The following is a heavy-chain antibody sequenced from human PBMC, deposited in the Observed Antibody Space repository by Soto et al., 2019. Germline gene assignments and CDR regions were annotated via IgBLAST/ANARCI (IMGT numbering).Heavy chain of an antibody. D-gene: IGHD2-8*01. CDR1: GDSISSGDYY. V-gene: IGHV4-30-4*01. CDR3: ASSGYCTNGVCYTLFDP. Sequence: QVQLQESGPGLVKPSQTLSLTCTVSGDSISSGDYYWSWIRQPPGKGLEWIGYIYYSGSTYYNPSLKSRVTISVDTSKNQFSLKLSSVTAADTAVYYCASSGYCTNGVCYTLFDPRGQGTLVTVSS. CDR2: IYYSGST. J-gene: IGHJ5*02.